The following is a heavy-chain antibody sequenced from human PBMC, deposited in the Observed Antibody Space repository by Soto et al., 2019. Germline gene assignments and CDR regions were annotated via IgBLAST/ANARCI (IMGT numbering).Heavy chain of an antibody. D-gene: IGHD4-17*01. CDR3: ARAHYGDYGYGMDV. J-gene: IGHJ6*02. CDR2: IYHSGST. Sequence: QLQLQESASGLVKPSQTLSLTCAVSGGSISSGGYSWSWIRQPPGKGLEWIGYIYHSGSTYYNPALKSRVTISVERSKNQFSLKLSSVTAADTAVYYCARAHYGDYGYGMDVWGQGTTVTVSS. V-gene: IGHV4-30-2*01. CDR1: GGSISSGGYS.